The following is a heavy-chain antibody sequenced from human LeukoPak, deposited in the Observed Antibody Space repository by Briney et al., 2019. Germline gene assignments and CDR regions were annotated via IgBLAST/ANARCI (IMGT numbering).Heavy chain of an antibody. Sequence: PGGSLRLSCATSGFTFDDYGMSWVRQAPGKGLEWVSVIYSGGSTYYADSVKGRFTISRDNSKNTLYLQMNSLRAEDTAVYYCASVDSSGWYGNYWGQGTLVTVSS. J-gene: IGHJ4*02. D-gene: IGHD6-19*01. CDR3: ASVDSSGWYGNY. V-gene: IGHV3-53*01. CDR2: IYSGGST. CDR1: GFTFDDYG.